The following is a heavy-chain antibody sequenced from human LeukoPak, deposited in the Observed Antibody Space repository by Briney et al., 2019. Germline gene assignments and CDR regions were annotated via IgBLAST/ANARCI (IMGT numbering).Heavy chain of an antibody. D-gene: IGHD3-10*01. CDR2: IKPDGSEK. CDR1: GFTFSIFW. CDR3: ARGRGVDY. V-gene: IGHV3-7*01. Sequence: PGGSLRLSCAASGFTFSIFWMSWVRQAPGKGRECVANIKPDGSEKYNVDSVKGRFTISRDNAKNSVYLQMNSLRVEDTAVYYCARGRGVDYWGQGTLVTVSS. J-gene: IGHJ4*02.